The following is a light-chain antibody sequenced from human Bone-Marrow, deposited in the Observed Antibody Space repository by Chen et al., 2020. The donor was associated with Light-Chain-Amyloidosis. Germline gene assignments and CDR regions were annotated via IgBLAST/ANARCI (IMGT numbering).Light chain of an antibody. J-gene: IGLJ3*02. V-gene: IGLV1-51*01. CDR2: DNN. CDR1: SSNIGNNY. Sequence: QSVFTQPPSVSAAPGQKVTISCSGSSSNIGNNYVSSYQQLPGTAPKLLIYDNNKRPSGIPDRFSGSKSGTSATLGVTGLQTGDEADYYCGTWDSSLSAGVFGGGTKLTVL. CDR3: GTWDSSLSAGV.